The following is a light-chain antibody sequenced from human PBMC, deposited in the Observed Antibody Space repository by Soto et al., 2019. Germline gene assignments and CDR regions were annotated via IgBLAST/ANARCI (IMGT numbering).Light chain of an antibody. CDR3: QHYNNWPPWT. V-gene: IGKV3D-20*01. J-gene: IGKJ1*01. CDR2: DAS. Sequence: EIVLTQSPATLSLSPGERATLSCGASQSVSTNYLAWYQQKPGLAPRLLIYDASSRATGISDRFSGSGSGTEFTLTISTLQSEDFAIYYCQHYNNWPPWTFGQGTKVDIK. CDR1: QSVSTNY.